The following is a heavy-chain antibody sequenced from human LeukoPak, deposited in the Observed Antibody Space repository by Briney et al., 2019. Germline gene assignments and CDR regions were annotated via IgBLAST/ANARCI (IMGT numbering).Heavy chain of an antibody. J-gene: IGHJ6*03. Sequence: GGSLRLSCAASGFTFSDHYMDWVRQAPGKGLEWVGRTRNKANSYATEYAASVKGRFTISRDDSKNSLYLQMNSLKTEDTAVYYCARVPKGSSWYFYYYYMDVWGKGTTVTVSS. CDR1: GFTFSDHY. CDR3: ARVPKGSSWYFYYYYMDV. D-gene: IGHD6-13*01. CDR2: TRNKANSYAT. V-gene: IGHV3-72*01.